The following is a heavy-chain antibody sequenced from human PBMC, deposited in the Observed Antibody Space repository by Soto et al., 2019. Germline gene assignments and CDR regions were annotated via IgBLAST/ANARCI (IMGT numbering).Heavy chain of an antibody. J-gene: IGHJ6*02. CDR3: ARSSHDVLLGMDV. D-gene: IGHD3-10*02. CDR2: IYPVDSDT. Sequence: GESLKISCQGSGYSFPNFWIGWVRQMPGKGLEWMGIIYPVDSDTRYNPSFQGQVIISVDKPTSTAYIEWNSLKASDTAMYYCARSSHDVLLGMDVWGQGTTVTVSS. CDR1: GYSFPNFW. V-gene: IGHV5-51*04.